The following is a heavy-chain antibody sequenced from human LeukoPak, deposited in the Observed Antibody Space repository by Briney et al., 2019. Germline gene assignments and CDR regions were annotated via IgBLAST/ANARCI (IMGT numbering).Heavy chain of an antibody. J-gene: IGHJ4*02. CDR1: GYSISSGYY. CDR2: IYHSGST. V-gene: IGHV4-38-2*01. Sequence: SETLSLTCAVSGYSISSGYYWGWIRQPPGKGLEWIGSIYHSGSTYYNPSLKSRVTISVDTSKNQFSLKLSSVTAADTAVYYCARLTQDDFRSGYYNYYFDYWGQGTLVTVSS. D-gene: IGHD3-3*01. CDR3: ARLTQDDFRSGYYNYYFDY.